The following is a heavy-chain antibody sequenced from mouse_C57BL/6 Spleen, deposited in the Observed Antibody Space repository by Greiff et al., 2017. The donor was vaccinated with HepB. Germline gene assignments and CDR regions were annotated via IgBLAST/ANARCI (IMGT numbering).Heavy chain of an antibody. J-gene: IGHJ2*01. D-gene: IGHD1-1*01. CDR3: AREFYYYGSSFDY. CDR1: GYTFTSYW. CDR2: INTSNGGT. Sequence: QVQLKQPGTELVKPGASVKLSCKASGYTFTSYWMHWVKQRPGQGLEWIGNINTSNGGTNYNEKFKSKATLTVDKSSSTAYMQLSSLTSEDSAVYFCAREFYYYGSSFDYWGQGTTLTVSS. V-gene: IGHV1-53*01.